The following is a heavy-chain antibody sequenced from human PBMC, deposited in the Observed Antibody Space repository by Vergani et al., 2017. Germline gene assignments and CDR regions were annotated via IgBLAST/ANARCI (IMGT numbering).Heavy chain of an antibody. CDR2: ISHDGSES. CDR1: GFTFSNFG. J-gene: IGHJ4*02. D-gene: IGHD3-10*02. Sequence: QAKLVESGGGVVQPGGSLRLSCAASGFTFSNFGMHWVRQAPGKGIEWVALISHDGSESFYGTSVTGRLTISRDNSKNTLFLQLSSLKAEDTSVYYCAIAAGMGITVSATIDSWGQGTLVLVSS. CDR3: AIAAGMGITVSATIDS. V-gene: IGHV3-30*03.